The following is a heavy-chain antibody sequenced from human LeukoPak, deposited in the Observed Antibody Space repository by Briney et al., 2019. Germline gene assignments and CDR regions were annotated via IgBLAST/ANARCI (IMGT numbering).Heavy chain of an antibody. Sequence: SETLSLTCAVYGGSFSGYYWSWIRRPPGKGLEWIGEINHSGSTNYNPSLKSRVTISVDTSKNQFSLKLSSVTAADTAVYYCARSTIAVAGTPFDYWGQGTLVTVSS. CDR3: ARSTIAVAGTPFDY. D-gene: IGHD6-19*01. CDR2: INHSGST. J-gene: IGHJ4*02. V-gene: IGHV4-34*01. CDR1: GGSFSGYY.